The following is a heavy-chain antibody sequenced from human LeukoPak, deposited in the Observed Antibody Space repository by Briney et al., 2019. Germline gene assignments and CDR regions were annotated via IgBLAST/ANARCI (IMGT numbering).Heavy chain of an antibody. D-gene: IGHD6-13*01. V-gene: IGHV3-30*02. J-gene: IGHJ4*02. Sequence: GRSLRLSCAASGFIFSTYGMHWVRQAPGKGLEWVTFIRYDGNNKYYADSVKGRFTISRDNSKNTLYLQMNSLRAEDTAVYYCARDTGAAGMAFDYWGQGTLVTVSS. CDR1: GFIFSTYG. CDR3: ARDTGAAGMAFDY. CDR2: IRYDGNNK.